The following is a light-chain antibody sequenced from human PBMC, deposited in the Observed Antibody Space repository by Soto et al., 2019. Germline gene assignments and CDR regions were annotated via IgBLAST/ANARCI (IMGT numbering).Light chain of an antibody. Sequence: QSALTQPASVSGSPGQSITISCTGTSSDVGGYNFVSWYQQYPGKAPKLMIYDVTNRPSGVSNRFSGSKSGNTASLTISGLQAEDEADYYCSSYARSNTLLFGVGTKLTVL. V-gene: IGLV2-14*03. CDR1: SSDVGGYNF. CDR3: SSYARSNTLL. CDR2: DVT. J-gene: IGLJ2*01.